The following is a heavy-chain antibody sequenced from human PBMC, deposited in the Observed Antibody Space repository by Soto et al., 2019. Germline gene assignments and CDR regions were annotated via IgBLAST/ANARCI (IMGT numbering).Heavy chain of an antibody. Sequence: GGSLRLSCAASGFTFSSYGMHWVRQAPGKGLEWVAVIWYDGSNKYYADSVKGRFTISRDNSKNTLYLQMNSLRAEDTAVYYCARDGDIVATPDAFDIWGQGTMVTVSS. J-gene: IGHJ3*02. D-gene: IGHD5-12*01. CDR3: ARDGDIVATPDAFDI. CDR1: GFTFSSYG. V-gene: IGHV3-33*01. CDR2: IWYDGSNK.